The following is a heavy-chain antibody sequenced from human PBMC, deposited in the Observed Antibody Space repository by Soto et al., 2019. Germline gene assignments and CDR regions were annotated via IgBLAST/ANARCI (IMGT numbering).Heavy chain of an antibody. J-gene: IGHJ4*02. CDR3: ARTYSSSWSPFDY. V-gene: IGHV4-34*01. Sequence: QVQLQQWGAGLLKPSETLSLTCAVYGGSLSGYYWSWIRQPPGKGMEWIGEINQSGSTNYNPSLKSRVTISVDTSKNQCSLKLSSVTAADTSVYYCARTYSSSWSPFDYCGQGTLVTVSS. CDR1: GGSLSGYY. CDR2: INQSGST. D-gene: IGHD6-13*01.